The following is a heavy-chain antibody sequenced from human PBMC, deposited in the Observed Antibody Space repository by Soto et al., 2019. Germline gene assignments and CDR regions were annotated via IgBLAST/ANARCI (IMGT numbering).Heavy chain of an antibody. J-gene: IGHJ4*02. D-gene: IGHD6-13*01. V-gene: IGHV2-70*01. CDR3: ARVQSAANYYFDY. Sequence: SGPTLVNPTQTLTLTCTFSGFSLRTSGMCVSWIRQPPGKALEWLALIHWDDDKYYSTSLKTRLTISKDISKNQVVLRMTNMGPMDTATCYCARVQSAANYYFDYWGQGTLVTVSS. CDR1: GFSLRTSGMC. CDR2: IHWDDDK.